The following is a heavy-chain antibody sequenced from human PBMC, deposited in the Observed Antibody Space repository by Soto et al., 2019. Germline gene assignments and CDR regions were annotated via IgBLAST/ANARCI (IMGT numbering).Heavy chain of an antibody. CDR1: GFTFSTYS. D-gene: IGHD6-6*01. J-gene: IGHJ6*02. V-gene: IGHV3-48*02. CDR3: GRGGSSSDNGMGV. CDR2: ISSRSYTI. Sequence: EVQLVESGGGLVQPGGSLRLSCAASGFTFSTYSMNWVRQAPGKGLEWVSYISSRSYTIYYVDSVKGRFTISRDNAKSSLYLQMNSLRDEDTAVYYCGRGGSSSDNGMGVWGQGTRVTVSS.